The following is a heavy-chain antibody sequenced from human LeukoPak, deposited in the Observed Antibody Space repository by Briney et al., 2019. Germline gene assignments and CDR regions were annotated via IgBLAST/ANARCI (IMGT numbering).Heavy chain of an antibody. D-gene: IGHD1-26*01. CDR3: ARGASFDY. J-gene: IGHJ4*02. Sequence: GESLKISCKGSGYSFTSYWIAWVRQMPGGGLEWMANIYPGDSEIRYSPSFQGQVTISADKSINTAYLQWSSLKASDTAMYFCARGASFDYWGQGTLVTVSS. V-gene: IGHV5-51*01. CDR1: GYSFTSYW. CDR2: IYPGDSEI.